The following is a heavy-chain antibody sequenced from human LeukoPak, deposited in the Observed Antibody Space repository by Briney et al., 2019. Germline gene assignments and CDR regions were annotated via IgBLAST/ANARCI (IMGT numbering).Heavy chain of an antibody. CDR2: ISGSGGGT. Sequence: QSGGSLRLSCAASGFTFSSYAMNWVRQAPGKGLEWVSAISGSGGGTYYADSVKGRFTISRDNAKNTLYLQMNSLRAEDTAVYYCAKDVTMTPYYFDYWGQGTLVTVSS. V-gene: IGHV3-23*01. CDR1: GFTFSSYA. D-gene: IGHD3-3*01. CDR3: AKDVTMTPYYFDY. J-gene: IGHJ4*02.